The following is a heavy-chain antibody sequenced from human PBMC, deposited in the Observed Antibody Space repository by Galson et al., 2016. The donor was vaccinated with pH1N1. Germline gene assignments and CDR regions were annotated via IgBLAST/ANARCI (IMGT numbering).Heavy chain of an antibody. CDR3: ARVYSRGGTYYPDAFDI. CDR1: GYTFTGYY. Sequence: SVKVSCKASGYTFTGYYMHWVRQAPGQGLEWMGRINPNSGGTNYAQKFQGRVTMTRDTSISTAYMELSRLRSDDTAVYYCARVYSRGGTYYPDAFDIWGQGTMGTVSS. J-gene: IGHJ3*02. V-gene: IGHV1-2*06. D-gene: IGHD1-26*01. CDR2: INPNSGGT.